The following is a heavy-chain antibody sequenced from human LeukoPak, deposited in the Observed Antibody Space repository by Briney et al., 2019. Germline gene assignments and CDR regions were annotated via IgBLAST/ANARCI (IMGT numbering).Heavy chain of an antibody. D-gene: IGHD6-19*01. CDR1: GFTFSSYS. CDR2: ISSSSSYI. J-gene: IGHJ4*02. CDR3: ARVQTPYSSGWDPNYFDY. V-gene: IGHV3-21*01. Sequence: GGSLRLSCAASGFTFSSYSMNWVRQAPGKGLEWVSSISSSSSYIYYADSVKGRFTISRDNAKNSLYLQMNSLRAEDTAVYYCARVQTPYSSGWDPNYFDYWGQGTLVTVSS.